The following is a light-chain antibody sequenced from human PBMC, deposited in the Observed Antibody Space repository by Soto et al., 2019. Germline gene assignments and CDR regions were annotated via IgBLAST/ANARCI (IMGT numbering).Light chain of an antibody. CDR3: QQADTFPIT. V-gene: IGKV1-12*01. Sequence: DIQMTQSPSILSASVGDRVTISCQASQGISRSLAWYQQKPGKAPKLLIYAASSLQSGVPSRFSGSGFGTDFTLTISSLQPEDSAIYYCQQADTFPITFGQGTRLEIK. CDR1: QGISRS. J-gene: IGKJ5*01. CDR2: AAS.